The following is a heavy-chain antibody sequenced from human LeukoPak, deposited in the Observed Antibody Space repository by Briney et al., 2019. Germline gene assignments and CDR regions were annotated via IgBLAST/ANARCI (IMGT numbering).Heavy chain of an antibody. CDR2: IKQDGREK. CDR3: ASRIEGAGKRSGFYI. CDR1: GFTFNSYW. D-gene: IGHD6-13*01. V-gene: IGHV3-7*01. J-gene: IGHJ3*02. Sequence: GGALRLSCAASGFTFNSYWISWVHQAPGQGLEWVANIKQDGREKYYVDSAKGRFPISRGNAKNSLYLQMNILRAQDTAVYYCASRIEGAGKRSGFYIWCQGTMVTVSS.